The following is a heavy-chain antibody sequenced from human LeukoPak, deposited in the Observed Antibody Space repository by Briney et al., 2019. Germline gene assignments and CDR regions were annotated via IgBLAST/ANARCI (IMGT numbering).Heavy chain of an antibody. J-gene: IGHJ4*02. D-gene: IGHD3-22*01. CDR2: ISYDGSNK. V-gene: IGHV3-30-3*01. CDR3: ARGRYYDSSGYSD. CDR1: GFTFSSYA. Sequence: GGSLRLSCAASGFTFSSYAMHWVRQAPGKWLEWVAVISYDGSNKYYADSVKGRFTISRDNSKNTLYLQMNSLRAEDTAVYYCARGRYYDSSGYSDWGQGTLVTVSS.